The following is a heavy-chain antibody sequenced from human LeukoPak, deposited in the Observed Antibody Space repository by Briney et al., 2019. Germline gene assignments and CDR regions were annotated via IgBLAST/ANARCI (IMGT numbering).Heavy chain of an antibody. J-gene: IGHJ4*02. D-gene: IGHD2-21*02. V-gene: IGHV1-69*13. CDR1: GGTFSSYA. Sequence: GASVKVSCKASGGTFSSYAISWVRQAPGQGLEWMGGIIPIFGTANYAQKFQGRVTITADESTSTAYMELSSLRSEDTAVYYCATGYCGGDCYSYWGQGTLVTVSS. CDR2: IIPIFGTA. CDR3: ATGYCGGDCYSY.